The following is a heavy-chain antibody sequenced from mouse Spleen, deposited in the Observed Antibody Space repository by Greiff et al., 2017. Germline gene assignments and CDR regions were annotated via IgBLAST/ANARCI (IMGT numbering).Heavy chain of an antibody. J-gene: IGHJ1*01. V-gene: IGHV1-59*01. CDR1: GYTFTSYW. CDR3: ARGSHWYFDV. Sequence: VQLQQPGAELVRPGTSVKLSCKASGYTFTSYWMHWVKQRPGQGLEWIGVIDPSDSYTNYNQKFKGKATLTADTSSSTAYMQLSSLTSEDSAVYFCARGSHWYFDVWGAGTTVTVSS. CDR2: IDPSDSYT.